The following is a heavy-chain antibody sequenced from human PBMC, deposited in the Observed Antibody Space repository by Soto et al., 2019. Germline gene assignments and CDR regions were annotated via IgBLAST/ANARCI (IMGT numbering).Heavy chain of an antibody. D-gene: IGHD3-22*01. CDR2: IKQDGSEK. Sequence: GSLRLSCAASGFTFSSYWMSWVRQAPGKGLEWVANIKQDGSEKYYVDSVKGRFTISRDNAKNSLYLQMNSLRAEDTAVYYCAREYVYYYDSSGYCFDYWGQGTLVTVSS. CDR1: GFTFSSYW. V-gene: IGHV3-7*01. CDR3: AREYVYYYDSSGYCFDY. J-gene: IGHJ4*02.